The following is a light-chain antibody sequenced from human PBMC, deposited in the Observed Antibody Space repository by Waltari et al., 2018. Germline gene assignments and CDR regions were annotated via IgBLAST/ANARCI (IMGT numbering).Light chain of an antibody. CDR2: DVS. CDR1: SSDVGGFPS. J-gene: IGLJ3*02. Sequence: QSALTQPASVSGSPGQSITMSCTGTSSDVGGFPSVSWYQQYQGNAPKLLIYDVSKRPSGVSNRFSASKSGNPASLTISGLQAEDEADYYCSSFTVFGGGTKLIVL. V-gene: IGLV2-14*03. CDR3: SSFTV.